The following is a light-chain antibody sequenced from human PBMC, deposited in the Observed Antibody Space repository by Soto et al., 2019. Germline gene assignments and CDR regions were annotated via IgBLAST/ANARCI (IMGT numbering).Light chain of an antibody. CDR3: QQFGGSPPAFT. V-gene: IGKV3-20*01. J-gene: IGKJ2*01. CDR2: GAS. CDR1: QSVSSWY. Sequence: ESMLTQSPGTLSLSPGERATLYCKTSQSVSSWYLTWYQQKPGQAPRLLIYGASIRATGIPDRFSGSGSGTDLTLTISRLEPEDSAVYYCQQFGGSPPAFTFGQGTKLEI.